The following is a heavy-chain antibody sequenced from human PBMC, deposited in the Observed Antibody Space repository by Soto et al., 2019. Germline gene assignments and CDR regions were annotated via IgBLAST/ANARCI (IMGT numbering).Heavy chain of an antibody. Sequence: SETLSLTCTVSGGSISYYYWKWILQPPGKGLEWIGYIYYSGSTTYNPFSKSRVSISVDTSTHQFSLILSSVTAADTAMYFCARRLYGYSGGPFEYWGQGALDTVSS. J-gene: IGHJ4*02. CDR1: GGSISYYY. D-gene: IGHD2-15*01. CDR3: ARRLYGYSGGPFEY. CDR2: IYYSGST. V-gene: IGHV4-59*01.